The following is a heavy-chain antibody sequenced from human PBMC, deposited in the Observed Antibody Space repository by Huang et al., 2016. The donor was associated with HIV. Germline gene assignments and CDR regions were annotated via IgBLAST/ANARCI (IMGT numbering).Heavy chain of an antibody. D-gene: IGHD2-8*01. CDR2: ISYDGSNK. V-gene: IGHV3-30-3*01. J-gene: IGHJ4*02. CDR1: GFPFSSYA. CDR3: ARGSRSNGVSSFDY. Sequence: QVQLVESGGGVVQPGRSLRLSCAACGFPFSSYAMPWVRQAPGKGLEWVAVISYDGSNKYYADSVKGRFTISRDNSKNTLYLQMNSLRAEDTAVYYCARGSRSNGVSSFDYWGQGTLVTVSS.